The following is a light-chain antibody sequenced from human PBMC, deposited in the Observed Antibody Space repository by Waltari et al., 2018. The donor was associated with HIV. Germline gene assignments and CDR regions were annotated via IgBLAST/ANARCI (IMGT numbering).Light chain of an antibody. Sequence: QSVLTQPPSASGTPGQTVTISCSGSTSNVETQWVYWYQQLPGTAPKLLIYRNYRRPSGVPIRFSSSKAGASASLIISGLRSEDEADYSCGVWDSTLKQWLFGGGTKLTVL. J-gene: IGLJ3*02. CDR1: TSNVETQW. CDR3: GVWDSTLKQWL. V-gene: IGLV1-47*01. CDR2: RNY.